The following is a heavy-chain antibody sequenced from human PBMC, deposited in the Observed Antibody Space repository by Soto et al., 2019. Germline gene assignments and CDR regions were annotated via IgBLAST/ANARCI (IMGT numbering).Heavy chain of an antibody. J-gene: IGHJ4*02. V-gene: IGHV4-59*12. CDR1: GGQLGSFF. CDR3: ARVRTEYAGLDY. CDR2: VCSSGST. Sequence: FDTQSVTNRVSGGQLGSFFWTRILQSPGKGLESIAYVCSSGSTNYNPSLESRVAISLDTSKNQFSLRLTSVTAADTAVYFCARVRTEYAGLDYWGQGTLVTVSS. D-gene: IGHD2-2*01.